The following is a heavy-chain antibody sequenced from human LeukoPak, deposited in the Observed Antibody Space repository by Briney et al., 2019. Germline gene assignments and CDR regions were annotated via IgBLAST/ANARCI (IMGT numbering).Heavy chain of an antibody. CDR3: ATVVVAATGYGDYDFAFDI. Sequence: ASVKVSCKASGYTFTSYGISWVRQAPGQGLEWMGWISAYNGNTNYAQKLQGRVTMTTDTSTSTAYMELRSLRSDDTAVYYCATVVVAATGYGDYDFAFDIWGQGTMVTVPS. D-gene: IGHD2-15*01. J-gene: IGHJ3*02. V-gene: IGHV1-18*01. CDR2: ISAYNGNT. CDR1: GYTFTSYG.